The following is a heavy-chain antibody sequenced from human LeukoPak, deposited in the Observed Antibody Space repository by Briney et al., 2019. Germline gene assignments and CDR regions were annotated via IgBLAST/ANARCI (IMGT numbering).Heavy chain of an antibody. D-gene: IGHD3-10*01. J-gene: IGHJ6*03. CDR3: AKAAPYGSGSYYNYYMDV. CDR2: INGGNSDT. V-gene: IGHV3-23*01. CDR1: GFTMSNNA. Sequence: GGSLRLSCAASGFTMSNNAMSWVRQAPGKGLEWVSAINGGNSDTNYAESVKGRFTISRDNSKNTLYLQMNSLRAEDTAVYYCAKAAPYGSGSYYNYYMDVWGKGTTVTISS.